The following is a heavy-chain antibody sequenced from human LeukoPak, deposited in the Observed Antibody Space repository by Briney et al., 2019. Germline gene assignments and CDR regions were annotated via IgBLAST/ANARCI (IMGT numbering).Heavy chain of an antibody. Sequence: SETLSLTCTVSGYSISSGYYWGWIRQPPGKGLEWIGSIYYSGSTYYNPSLKSRVTISVDTSKNQFSLKLSSVTAADTAVYYCARHYDILTGYYNPRFDYWGQGTLVTVSS. CDR1: GYSISSGYY. J-gene: IGHJ4*02. D-gene: IGHD3-9*01. CDR3: ARHYDILTGYYNPRFDY. V-gene: IGHV4-38-2*02. CDR2: IYYSGST.